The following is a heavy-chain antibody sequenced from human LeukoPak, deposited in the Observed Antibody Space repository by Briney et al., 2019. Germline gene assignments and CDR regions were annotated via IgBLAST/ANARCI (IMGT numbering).Heavy chain of an antibody. Sequence: SQTLSLTCTVSGGSISSGGYYWSWIRQHPGKGLEWIGYIYYRGTTSYNPSLKSRVTISVDTSKNQFSLKLSSVTAADTAVYYCARDVGPGSGSDPFDYWGQGTLVTVSS. CDR1: GGSISSGGYY. D-gene: IGHD2-21*02. V-gene: IGHV4-31*03. CDR3: ARDVGPGSGSDPFDY. CDR2: IYYRGTT. J-gene: IGHJ4*02.